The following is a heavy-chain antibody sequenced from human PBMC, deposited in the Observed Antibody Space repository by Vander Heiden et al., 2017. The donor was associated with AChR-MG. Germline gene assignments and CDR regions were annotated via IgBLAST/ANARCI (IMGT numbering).Heavy chain of an antibody. CDR2: ISSSSSYI. D-gene: IGHD2-2*01. CDR3: ARDAAAAVGWSDY. V-gene: IGHV3-21*01. J-gene: IGHJ4*02. CDR1: GFTFSSYS. Sequence: EVQLVESGGGLVKPGGSLRLSCAASGFTFSSYSMNWVRQAPGKGLEWVSSISSSSSYIYYADSVKGRFTISRDNAKNSLYLQMNSLRAEDTAVYYCARDAAAAVGWSDYWGQGTLVTVSS.